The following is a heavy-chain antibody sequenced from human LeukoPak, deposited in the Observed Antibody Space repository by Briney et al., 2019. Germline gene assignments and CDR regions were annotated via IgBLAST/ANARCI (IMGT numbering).Heavy chain of an antibody. CDR2: ISNDSVDK. J-gene: IGHJ3*01. CDR3: ARAGYYGDDAFDL. CDR1: GFMFSDYY. D-gene: IGHD2/OR15-2a*01. Sequence: GGSLRLSCVGSGFMFSDYYMSWIRQAPGKGLEWVSYISNDSVDKYYVDSVRGRLTISRDNAKNSLYLQMNSLRAEDTGIYYCARAGYYGDDAFDLWGQGTMVTVSS. V-gene: IGHV3-11*06.